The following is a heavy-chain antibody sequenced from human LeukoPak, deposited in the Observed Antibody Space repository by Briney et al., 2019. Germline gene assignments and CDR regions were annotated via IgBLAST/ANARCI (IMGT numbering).Heavy chain of an antibody. Sequence: GASVKVSCKASGHTFTSYYMHWVRQAPGQGLEWMGITNPSGGSTSYAQKFQGRVTMTRDTSTSTVYMELSSLRSEDTAVYYCARDNIVVVPAAPGYGMDVWGQGTTVTVSS. CDR2: TNPSGGST. V-gene: IGHV1-46*01. CDR1: GHTFTSYY. J-gene: IGHJ6*02. D-gene: IGHD2-2*01. CDR3: ARDNIVVVPAAPGYGMDV.